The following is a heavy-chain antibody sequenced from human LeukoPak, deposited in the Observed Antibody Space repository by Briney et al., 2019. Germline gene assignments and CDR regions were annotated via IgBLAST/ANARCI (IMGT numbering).Heavy chain of an antibody. CDR3: AKDPDYRRPEGVSRAFDI. Sequence: GGSLRLSCAASGFTFSSYAMSWVRQAPGKGLEWVSAISGSGGSTYYADSVRGRFTISRDNSKNTLYLQMNSLRAEDTAVYYCAKDPDYRRPEGVSRAFDIWGQGTVVTVSS. V-gene: IGHV3-23*01. D-gene: IGHD1-14*01. CDR2: ISGSGGST. J-gene: IGHJ3*02. CDR1: GFTFSSYA.